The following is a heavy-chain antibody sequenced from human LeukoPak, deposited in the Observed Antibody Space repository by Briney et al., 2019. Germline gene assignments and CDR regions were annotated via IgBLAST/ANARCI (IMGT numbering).Heavy chain of an antibody. Sequence: PGGSLRLSCAASGFTFSSYWMSWVRQAPGKGLEWVANIKQDGSEKYYVDSVKGRFTISRDNAKISLYLQMNSLRAEDTAVYYCARDRTAYYYDSSGYSDYWGQGTLVTVSS. D-gene: IGHD3-22*01. CDR3: ARDRTAYYYDSSGYSDY. CDR1: GFTFSSYW. CDR2: IKQDGSEK. V-gene: IGHV3-7*01. J-gene: IGHJ4*02.